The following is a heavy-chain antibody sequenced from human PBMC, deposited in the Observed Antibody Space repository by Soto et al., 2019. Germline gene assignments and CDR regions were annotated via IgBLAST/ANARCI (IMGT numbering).Heavy chain of an antibody. V-gene: IGHV3-48*01. Sequence: GGALRLPCAASGFTFSSYSMNWVRQAPGKGVEWGSYIISSSSTIYYADSVKGRFTISRDNAKNSLYLQMNSLRAEDTAVYYCARDQLYYNDISGRPLNAFDVWGQGTMVTV. D-gene: IGHD3-22*01. CDR3: ARDQLYYNDISGRPLNAFDV. CDR2: IISSSSTI. CDR1: GFTFSSYS. J-gene: IGHJ3*01.